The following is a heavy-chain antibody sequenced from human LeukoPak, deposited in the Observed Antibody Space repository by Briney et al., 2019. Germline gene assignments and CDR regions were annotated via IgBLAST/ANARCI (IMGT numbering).Heavy chain of an antibody. Sequence: SETLSLTCTVSGGSISSYYWSWIRQPAGKGLEWIGRIYTSGSTNYNPSLKSRVTMSVDTSKNQFSLKLSSVTAADTAVYYCARLLVSGYEGEFDYWGQGTLVTVSS. D-gene: IGHD5-12*01. CDR1: GGSISSYY. J-gene: IGHJ4*02. CDR2: IYTSGST. CDR3: ARLLVSGYEGEFDY. V-gene: IGHV4-4*07.